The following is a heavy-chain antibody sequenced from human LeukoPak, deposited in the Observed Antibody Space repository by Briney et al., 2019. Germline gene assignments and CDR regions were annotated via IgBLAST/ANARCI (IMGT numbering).Heavy chain of an antibody. Sequence: GGSLRLSCAASGFICSSHAMSWVRQAPGRGLEWVSSIDISGSNAYYADSVKGRFTISRDNSRNTLYLQMDSLRAEDSAIYYCAKELRPNDYWGQGTLVTVSS. CDR3: AKELRPNDY. CDR2: IDISGSNA. J-gene: IGHJ4*02. CDR1: GFICSSHA. V-gene: IGHV3-23*01. D-gene: IGHD4-17*01.